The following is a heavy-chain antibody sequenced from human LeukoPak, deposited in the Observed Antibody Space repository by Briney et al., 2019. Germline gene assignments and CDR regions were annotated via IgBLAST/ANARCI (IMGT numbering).Heavy chain of an antibody. D-gene: IGHD3-9*01. J-gene: IGHJ3*02. V-gene: IGHV3-48*03. CDR1: GFTFSSYE. CDR3: ARYYDILTGYHAFDI. Sequence: GGSLRLSCAASGFTFSSYEMNWVRQAPGKGLEWVSYISSSGSTVYYADSVKGRFTISRDNAKNSLYLQMNSLRAEDTAVYYCARYYDILTGYHAFDIWGQGTMVTVSS. CDR2: ISSSGSTV.